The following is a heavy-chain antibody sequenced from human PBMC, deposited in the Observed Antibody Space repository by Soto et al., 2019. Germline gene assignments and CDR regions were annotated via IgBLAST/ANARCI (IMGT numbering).Heavy chain of an antibody. V-gene: IGHV3-11*05. J-gene: IGHJ3*01. CDR2: IGDSYR. Sequence: QVQLVESGGGLVKPGGTLRLSCAGSGIRLSESYINWIRLTPEKGLAWISYIGDSYRHYAVSVRGRFTISRDNVQNSVSLEMTNLRVDDTAIYYCARRRAFGEVEAFDDWGPGTLVTVSS. D-gene: IGHD3-16*01. CDR1: GIRLSESY. CDR3: ARRRAFGEVEAFDD.